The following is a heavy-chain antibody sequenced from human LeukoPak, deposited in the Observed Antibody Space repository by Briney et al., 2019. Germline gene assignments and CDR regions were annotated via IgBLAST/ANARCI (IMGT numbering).Heavy chain of an antibody. Sequence: PGGSLRLSCAASGFTFSDYYMSWIRQAPGKGLEWVSYISHTSYDIYYADSVKGRFTISRDNAKNSLYLQMNSLRAEDTAVYYCARDRVRSILWFGELLRYWGQGTLVTVSS. D-gene: IGHD3-10*01. J-gene: IGHJ4*02. CDR1: GFTFSDYY. V-gene: IGHV3-11*01. CDR3: ARDRVRSILWFGELLRY. CDR2: ISHTSYDI.